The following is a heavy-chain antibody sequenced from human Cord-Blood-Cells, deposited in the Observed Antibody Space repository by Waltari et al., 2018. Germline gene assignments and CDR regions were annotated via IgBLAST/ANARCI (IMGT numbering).Heavy chain of an antibody. CDR3: ARASSLYCSSTSCYDAFDI. Sequence: QVQLQPWGAGLLKPSETLSLTCAVYGGSFSGYYWRWIRQPPGKGLEWIGEINHSGSTNYNPSLKSRVTISVDTSKNQFSLKLSSVTAADTAVYYCARASSLYCSSTSCYDAFDIWGQGTMVTVSS. V-gene: IGHV4-34*01. CDR2: INHSGST. J-gene: IGHJ3*02. D-gene: IGHD2-2*01. CDR1: GGSFSGYY.